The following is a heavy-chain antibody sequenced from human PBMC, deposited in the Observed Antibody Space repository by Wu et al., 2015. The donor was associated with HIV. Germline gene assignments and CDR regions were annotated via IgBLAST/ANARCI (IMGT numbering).Heavy chain of an antibody. CDR1: GYSISSGYY. V-gene: IGHV4-38-2*01. CDR2: IYHSGST. D-gene: IGHD6-19*01. Sequence: QVQLQESGPGLVKPSETLSLTCAVSGYSISSGYYWGWIRQPPGKGLEWIGSIYHSGSTYYNPSLKSRVTISVDTSKNQFSLKLSSVTAADTAVYYCASAGIPVAGTDYWGQGTLVTVSS. J-gene: IGHJ4*02. CDR3: ASAGIPVAGTDY.